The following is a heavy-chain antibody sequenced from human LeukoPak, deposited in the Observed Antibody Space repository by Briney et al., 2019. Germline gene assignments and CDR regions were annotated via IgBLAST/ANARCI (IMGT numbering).Heavy chain of an antibody. D-gene: IGHD5-24*01. Sequence: SETLSLTCTVSGGSISSYYWRWIRQPPGKGLEWIGYIYYSGSTNYNPSLKSRVTISVDTSKNQFSLKLSSVTAADTAVYYCARDYGRDGYNLDAFDIWGQGTMVTVSS. CDR2: IYYSGST. CDR3: ARDYGRDGYNLDAFDI. V-gene: IGHV4-59*01. J-gene: IGHJ3*02. CDR1: GGSISSYY.